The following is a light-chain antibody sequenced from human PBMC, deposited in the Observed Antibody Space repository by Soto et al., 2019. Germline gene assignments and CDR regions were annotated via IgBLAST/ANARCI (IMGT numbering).Light chain of an antibody. J-gene: IGKJ1*01. CDR1: QSVSSS. CDR2: GAS. V-gene: IGKV3-15*01. CDR3: QQYNTWPPVT. Sequence: EIVMTQSPGTLSVSPGERATLSCRASQSVSSSLAWYQQKPGQAPRLLIYGASTRATGIPARFSGSGSGTEFTLTISSLQSEDFAVYYCQQYNTWPPVTFGQGTKVDIK.